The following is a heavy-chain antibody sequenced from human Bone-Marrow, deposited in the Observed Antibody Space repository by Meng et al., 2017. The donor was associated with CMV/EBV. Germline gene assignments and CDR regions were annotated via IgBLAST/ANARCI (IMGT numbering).Heavy chain of an antibody. J-gene: IGHJ4*02. CDR3: ARDLSSYGPYSNFDY. CDR1: GGSISSSSYY. D-gene: IGHD5-18*01. Sequence: GSLRLSCTVSGGSISSSSYYWGWIRQPPGKGLEWIGSIYYSGSTYYNPSLKSRVTISVDTSKNQFSLKLSSVTAADTAVYYCARDLSSYGPYSNFDYWGQGTLVTGSS. V-gene: IGHV4-39*07. CDR2: IYYSGST.